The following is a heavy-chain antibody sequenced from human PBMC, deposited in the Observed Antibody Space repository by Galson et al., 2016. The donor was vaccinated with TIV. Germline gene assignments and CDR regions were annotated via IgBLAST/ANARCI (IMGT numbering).Heavy chain of an antibody. Sequence: SVKVSCKASRGTLSSYAISWVRQAPGQGLEWMGRIIPILGITNYAQKFQGRVKITVDEFTSTANMELSSLKSDDTAVYYCARGGSGSAIDYWGQGILVTVSS. CDR3: ARGGSGSAIDY. CDR2: IIPILGIT. D-gene: IGHD1-26*01. J-gene: IGHJ4*02. V-gene: IGHV1-69*04. CDR1: RGTLSSYA.